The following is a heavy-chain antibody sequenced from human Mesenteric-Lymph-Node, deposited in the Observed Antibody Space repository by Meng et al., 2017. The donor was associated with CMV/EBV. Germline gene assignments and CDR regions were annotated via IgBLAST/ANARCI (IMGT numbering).Heavy chain of an antibody. CDR3: ARLTPETDNNWFDP. CDR2: IYHSGST. Sequence: VRGGSISSSNWWSWVRQPPGKGLEWIGEIYHSGSTNYNPSLKSRVTISVDKSKNQFSLKLSSVTAADTAVYYCARLTPETDNNWFDPWGQGTLVTVSS. J-gene: IGHJ5*02. CDR1: GGSISSSNW. V-gene: IGHV4-4*02. D-gene: IGHD4/OR15-4a*01.